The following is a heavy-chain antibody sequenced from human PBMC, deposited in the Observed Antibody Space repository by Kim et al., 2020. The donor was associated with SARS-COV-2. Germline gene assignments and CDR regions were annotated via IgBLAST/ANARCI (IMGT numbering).Heavy chain of an antibody. CDR2: IYPGDSDT. D-gene: IGHD2-21*02. V-gene: IGHV5-51*01. J-gene: IGHJ3*02. CDR3: ASPLVYCGGDCYSFSAFDI. CDR1: GYSFTSHW. Sequence: GESLKISCKGSGYSFTSHWIGWVRQMPGKGLEWMGIIYPGDSDTSYSPSFQGQVTISADKSISTAYLHWSSLKASDTAMYYCASPLVYCGGDCYSFSAFDIWGQGTMVTVSS.